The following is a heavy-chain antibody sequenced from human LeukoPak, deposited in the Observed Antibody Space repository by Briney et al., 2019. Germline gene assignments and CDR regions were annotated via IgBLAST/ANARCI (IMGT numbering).Heavy chain of an antibody. Sequence: PGGSLRLSCAASGFTFSSYSMNWVRRAPGKGLEWVSAVSGSGDSTYYADSVKGRFTISRANSKNTLYLQMNSLRAEDTAVYYCAKVMLGELLYWFDPWGQGTLVTVSS. V-gene: IGHV3-23*01. CDR2: VSGSGDST. CDR1: GFTFSSYS. D-gene: IGHD3-10*02. CDR3: AKVMLGELLYWFDP. J-gene: IGHJ5*02.